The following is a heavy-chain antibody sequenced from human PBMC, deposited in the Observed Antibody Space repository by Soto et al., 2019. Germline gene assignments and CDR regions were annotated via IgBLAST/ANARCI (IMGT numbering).Heavy chain of an antibody. D-gene: IGHD5-18*01. CDR1: GGTFSSYA. V-gene: IGHV1-69*13. Sequence: SVKVSCKASGGTFSSYAISWVRQAPGQGLEWMGGIIPIFGTANYAQKFQGRVTITADESTSTAYMELSSLRSEDTAVYYCASTEGSYALGLYGMDVWGQGTTVTVSS. J-gene: IGHJ6*02. CDR3: ASTEGSYALGLYGMDV. CDR2: IIPIFGTA.